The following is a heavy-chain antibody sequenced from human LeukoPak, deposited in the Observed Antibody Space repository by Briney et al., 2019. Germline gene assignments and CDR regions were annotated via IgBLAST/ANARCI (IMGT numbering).Heavy chain of an antibody. V-gene: IGHV1-24*01. CDR2: FDPEVGET. CDR3: ATGPPYYYGSGSYYLNY. J-gene: IGHJ4*02. Sequence: ASVKVSCKVSGYTLTELSMHWVRQAPGKGLEWMGGFDPEVGETIYAQKFQGRVTMTEDTSTDTAYMELSSLRSEDTAVYYCATGPPYYYGSGSYYLNYWGQGTLVTVSS. CDR1: GYTLTELS. D-gene: IGHD3-10*01.